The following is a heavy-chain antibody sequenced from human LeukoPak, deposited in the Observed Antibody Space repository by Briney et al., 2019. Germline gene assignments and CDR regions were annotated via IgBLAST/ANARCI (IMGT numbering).Heavy chain of an antibody. CDR2: INSGGTT. Sequence: GSLRLSCAASGFTVSSKYMAWVRQAPGKGLGWVSFINSGGTTNYADSVKGRFTISRDYSKNTLNLQMSSLRVEDTAVYYCATIVSDSSGWYHFDHWGQGALVTVSS. CDR1: GFTVSSKY. V-gene: IGHV3-66*01. J-gene: IGHJ4*02. D-gene: IGHD6-19*01. CDR3: ATIVSDSSGWYHFDH.